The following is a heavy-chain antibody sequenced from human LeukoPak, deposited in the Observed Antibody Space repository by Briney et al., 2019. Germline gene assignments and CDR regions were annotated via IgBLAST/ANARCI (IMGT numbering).Heavy chain of an antibody. CDR1: GFTFDNYW. Sequence: GGSLRLSCAGSGFTFDNYWMTWVRQAPGKGLEWVANIKQDGSDKYYVDSVKGRFTISRDNAKNSLYLQMSSLRAEDTAVYYCARGSADMDVWGKGTTVTVSS. CDR3: ARGSADMDV. J-gene: IGHJ6*03. V-gene: IGHV3-7*01. CDR2: IKQDGSDK.